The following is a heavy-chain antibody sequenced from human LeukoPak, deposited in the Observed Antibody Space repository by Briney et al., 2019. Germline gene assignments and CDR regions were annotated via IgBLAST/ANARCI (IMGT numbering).Heavy chain of an antibody. Sequence: GGSLRLSCAASGFTFSSYAMSWVRQAPGKGLEWVSVMSGSGGSTYYADSVTGRFTISRDNSKNTLYLQMNSLRAENTAVYYCSKGLDPETLWSTFDHWGQGTLVTVFS. V-gene: IGHV3-23*01. CDR1: GFTFSSYA. CDR3: SKGLDPETLWSTFDH. J-gene: IGHJ4*02. CDR2: MSGSGGST. D-gene: IGHD5-18*01.